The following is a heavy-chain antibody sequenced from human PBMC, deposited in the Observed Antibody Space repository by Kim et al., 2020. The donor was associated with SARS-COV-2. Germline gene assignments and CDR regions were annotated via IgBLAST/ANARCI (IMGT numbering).Heavy chain of an antibody. V-gene: IGHV3-33*06. D-gene: IGHD6-19*01. J-gene: IGHJ3*02. Sequence: YTAAVQGRFTICRDNSKNTLYLQMNRLRAEDTAVHYCAKDGRSGWSAFDIWGQGTMVTVSS. CDR3: AKDGRSGWSAFDI.